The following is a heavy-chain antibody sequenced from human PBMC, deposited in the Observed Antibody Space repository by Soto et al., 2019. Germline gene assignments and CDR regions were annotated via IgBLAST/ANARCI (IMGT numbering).Heavy chain of an antibody. CDR1: GFTFSSYS. V-gene: IGHV3-48*01. CDR3: ASGSSKNYYYYYMDV. Sequence: PGGSLRLSCAASGFTFSSYSMNWVRQAPGKGLEWVSYISSSSSTIYYADSVKGRFTISRDNAKNSLYLQMNSLRAEDTAVYYCASGSSKNYYYYYMDVWGQGTTVTVSS. D-gene: IGHD6-6*01. CDR2: ISSSSSTI. J-gene: IGHJ6*03.